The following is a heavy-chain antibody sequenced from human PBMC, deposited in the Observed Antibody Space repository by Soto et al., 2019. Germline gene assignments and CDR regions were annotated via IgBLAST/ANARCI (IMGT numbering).Heavy chain of an antibody. D-gene: IGHD3-16*02. V-gene: IGHV1-69*11. CDR1: GGTFSSAG. J-gene: IGHJ6*02. Sequence: QVHLVQSGTEVKKPGSSVKVSCKASGGTFSSAGFSWLRQAPGQGLEWMGMIVPSLDTTNYAQKFQARVTITADEVTSTAYMELRSLRSEDTAVYYCARWPQPRYTADPYAGDVWGQGTRVIVSS. CDR2: IVPSLDTT. CDR3: ARWPQPRYTADPYAGDV.